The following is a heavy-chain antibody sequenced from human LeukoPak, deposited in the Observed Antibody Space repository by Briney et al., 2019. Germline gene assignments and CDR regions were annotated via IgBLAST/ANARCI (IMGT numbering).Heavy chain of an antibody. CDR2: IYTSGST. CDR3: ARGDIVVVPAAIESWFDP. D-gene: IGHD2-2*01. V-gene: IGHV4-4*07. J-gene: IGHJ5*02. Sequence: SETLSLTCTVSGGSISSYYWSWIRQPAGKGLEWIGRIYTSGSTNYNPSLKSRVTISVDTSKNQFSLKLSSVTAADTAVYYCARGDIVVVPAAIESWFDPWGQGTLVTVSS. CDR1: GGSISSYY.